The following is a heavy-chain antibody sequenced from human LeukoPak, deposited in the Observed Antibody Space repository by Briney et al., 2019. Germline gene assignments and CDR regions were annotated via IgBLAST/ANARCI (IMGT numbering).Heavy chain of an antibody. D-gene: IGHD6-6*01. CDR3: ARLTRLSTSPDRYYLDY. CDR2: IHTGGGT. CDR1: GDSISSYY. J-gene: IGHJ4*02. Sequence: PSETLSLTCTVSGDSISSYYWSWIRQPPGKGLEWIEYIHTGGGTSYIPSLKGRVTISIDTSKNQFSLKLSSVTAADSAVYYCARLTRLSTSPDRYYLDYWGQGTLVTVSS. V-gene: IGHV4-4*09.